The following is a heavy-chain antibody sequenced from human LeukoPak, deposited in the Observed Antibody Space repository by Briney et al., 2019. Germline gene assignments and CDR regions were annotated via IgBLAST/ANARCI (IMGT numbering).Heavy chain of an antibody. CDR2: ISSSSSYT. J-gene: IGHJ4*02. CDR3: ARYSSSWEDFDY. Sequence: KPGGSLRLSCAASGFTFSDYYMSWIRQAPGKGLEWVSYISSSSSYTNYADSVKGRFTIARDNAKNSLYLQMNSLRAEDTDVYYCARYSSSWEDFDYWGQGTLVTVSS. V-gene: IGHV3-11*03. D-gene: IGHD6-13*01. CDR1: GFTFSDYY.